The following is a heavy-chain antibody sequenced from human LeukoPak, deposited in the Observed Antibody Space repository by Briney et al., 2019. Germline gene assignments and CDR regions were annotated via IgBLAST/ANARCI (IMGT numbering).Heavy chain of an antibody. V-gene: IGHV3-23*01. CDR2: IGFGDDSA. CDR1: GFTFNSYA. D-gene: IGHD3-9*01. J-gene: IGHJ5*02. CDR3: AKDPTSVGGRHDWLLDS. Sequence: GGSLRLSCAASGFTFNSYAMSWVRQAPGKGLEWVSTIGFGDDSAYYADSVKGRFTISRDNSKNTLYLQMNYLRAENTAVYYCAKDPTSVGGRHDWLLDSWGQGTLVTVSS.